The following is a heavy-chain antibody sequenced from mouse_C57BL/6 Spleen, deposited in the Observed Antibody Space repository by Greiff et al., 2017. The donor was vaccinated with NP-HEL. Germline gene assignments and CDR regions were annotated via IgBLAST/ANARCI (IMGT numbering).Heavy chain of an antibody. Sequence: VQLQQSGAEPARPGASVKLSCKASGYTFTSYGISWVKQRTGQGLEWIGEIYPRSGNTYYNEKFKGKATLTADKSSSTAYMELRSLTSEDSAVYFCARSYYYGSSYWYFDVWGTGTTVTVSS. CDR2: IYPRSGNT. V-gene: IGHV1-81*01. CDR3: ARSYYYGSSYWYFDV. CDR1: GYTFTSYG. J-gene: IGHJ1*03. D-gene: IGHD1-1*01.